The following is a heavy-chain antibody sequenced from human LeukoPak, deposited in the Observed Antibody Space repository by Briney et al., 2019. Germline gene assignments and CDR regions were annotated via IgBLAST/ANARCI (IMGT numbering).Heavy chain of an antibody. CDR1: GFTFSNYW. D-gene: IGHD2-2*01. CDR3: ARDHFLHLYCSTTSCYNWFDP. Sequence: PGGSLRLSCAASGFTFSNYWMHWVRQGPGKGLVWVSRIIGDGGRTIYAGSVKGRFTLSIDNYKNTLYMHMNSLRAEDTAVYYCARDHFLHLYCSTTSCYNWFDPWGQGTLVTVSS. CDR2: IIGDGGRT. V-gene: IGHV3-74*01. J-gene: IGHJ5*02.